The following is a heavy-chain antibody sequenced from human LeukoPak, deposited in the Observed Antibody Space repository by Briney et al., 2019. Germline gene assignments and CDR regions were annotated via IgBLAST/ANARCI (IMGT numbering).Heavy chain of an antibody. V-gene: IGHV3-23*01. CDR3: VRQNYHYYTMDV. CDR1: GFTFSSYA. CDR2: ISGTGGST. Sequence: GGSLRLSCAASGFTFSSYAMSWVRQAPGKGLEWVSAISGTGGSTYYSDSVKGRCTISRDNSKNTLFLQMSGLSAEDTAVYYCVRQNYHYYTMDVWGQGTTVTVSS. J-gene: IGHJ6*02.